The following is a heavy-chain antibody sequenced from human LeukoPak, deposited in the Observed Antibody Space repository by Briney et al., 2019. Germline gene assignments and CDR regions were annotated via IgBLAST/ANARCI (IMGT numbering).Heavy chain of an antibody. D-gene: IGHD1-7*01. CDR3: ASSDWSYVPNYYYYYGMDV. CDR2: INHSGST. J-gene: IGHJ6*02. Sequence: SETLSLTCAVYGGSFSGYYWSWLRQPPGKGLEWIGEINHSGSTNYNPSLKSRVTISVDTSKNQFSLKLSSVTAADTAVYYCASSDWSYVPNYYYYYGMDVWGQGTTVTASS. V-gene: IGHV4-34*01. CDR1: GGSFSGYY.